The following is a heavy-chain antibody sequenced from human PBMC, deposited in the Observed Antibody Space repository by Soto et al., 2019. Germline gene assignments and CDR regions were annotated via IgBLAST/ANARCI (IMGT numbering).Heavy chain of an antibody. CDR1: GGTFSNYG. V-gene: IGHV1-69*13. D-gene: IGHD6-13*01. J-gene: IGHJ6*02. CDR3: ARGREAIPAAGRSYYYYYAMDV. CDR2: IITIFGAA. Sequence: ASVKVSCKASGGTFSNYGITWVRQAPGQGLEWMGGIITIFGAANYAQKFQGRLTISADDSSTTAYMELSSLRSEDTALYYCARGREAIPAAGRSYYYYYAMDVWGQGTTVTVSS.